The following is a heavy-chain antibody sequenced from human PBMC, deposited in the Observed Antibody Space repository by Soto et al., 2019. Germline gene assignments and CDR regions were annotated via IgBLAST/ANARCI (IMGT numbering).Heavy chain of an antibody. J-gene: IGHJ5*02. D-gene: IGHD3-22*01. Sequence: GESLKISCRTSGYKFTSSWIAWVRQMPGKGPEWMGIIFPSDSDTRYSPSFQGQVTISADRSTSTVFLQWASLKASDNAVYFCARKDKSGYFNWFDPWGQGTLVTVSS. V-gene: IGHV5-51*01. CDR1: GYKFTSSW. CDR2: IFPSDSDT. CDR3: ARKDKSGYFNWFDP.